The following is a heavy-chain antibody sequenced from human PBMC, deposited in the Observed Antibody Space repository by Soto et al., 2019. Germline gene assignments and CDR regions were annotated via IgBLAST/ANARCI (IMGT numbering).Heavy chain of an antibody. Sequence: PGGSLRLSCAASGFTFSSYWMTWVRQTPGKGLEWVANIKEDGSEKYYVDSVKGRFTISRDNAKNSLSLQMSSLRAEDTAVYYCARNYVIVTDYYYAMDVWGQGTTVTVSS. CDR2: IKEDGSEK. CDR1: GFTFSSYW. D-gene: IGHD4-4*01. J-gene: IGHJ6*02. CDR3: ARNYVIVTDYYYAMDV. V-gene: IGHV3-7*04.